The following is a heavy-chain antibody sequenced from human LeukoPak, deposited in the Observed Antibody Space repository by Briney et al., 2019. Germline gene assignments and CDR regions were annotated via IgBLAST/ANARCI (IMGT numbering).Heavy chain of an antibody. CDR1: GYTFSNYD. J-gene: IGHJ4*02. Sequence: GASVKVSCKASGYTFSNYDINWVRQAIGQGLEWMGWMNPNNRNTGYAQKFQGRVTMTRNTSISTAYMELNSLRSEDTAVYYCARGDYGSETSTTKSGDYWGQGTLVTVSS. D-gene: IGHD3-10*01. CDR2: MNPNNRNT. CDR3: ARGDYGSETSTTKSGDY. V-gene: IGHV1-8*01.